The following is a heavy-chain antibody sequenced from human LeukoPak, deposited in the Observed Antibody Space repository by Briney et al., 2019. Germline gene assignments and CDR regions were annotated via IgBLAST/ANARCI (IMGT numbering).Heavy chain of an antibody. V-gene: IGHV3-74*03. CDR2: INGDGSTT. CDR3: ASAPYDILTGQNWYFDL. J-gene: IGHJ2*01. D-gene: IGHD3-9*01. Sequence: GGPLRLSCTASGFTFSTYWINWVRQSPGKGLVWVALINGDGSTTTHADSVKGRFTISRDNSKNSLYLQMNSLRPEDTAVYYCASAPYDILTGQNWYFDLWGRGTVATVSS. CDR1: GFTFSTYW.